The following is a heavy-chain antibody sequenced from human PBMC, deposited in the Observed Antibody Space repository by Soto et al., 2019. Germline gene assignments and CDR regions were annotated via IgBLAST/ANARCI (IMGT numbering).Heavy chain of an antibody. V-gene: IGHV2-5*02. D-gene: IGHD1-26*01. Sequence: QITLKESGPTLVKPTQTLTLTCTFSGFSLSTSGVGVGWIRKPPGKALEWLALIYWDDDKRYSPSRKSRLTITKDTSKNHVVHTMTTMDPVDTATYYCAHRRRPYSGSFYGWFDPWGQGTLVTVSS. CDR3: AHRRRPYSGSFYGWFDP. CDR1: GFSLSTSGVG. J-gene: IGHJ5*02. CDR2: IYWDDDK.